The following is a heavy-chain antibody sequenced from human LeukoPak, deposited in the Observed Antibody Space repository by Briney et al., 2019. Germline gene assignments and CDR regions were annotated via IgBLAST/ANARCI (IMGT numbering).Heavy chain of an antibody. CDR1: GFTFSSYA. Sequence: GRSLRLSCAASGFTFSSYAMHWVRQAPGKGLEWVAVISYDGSNKYYADSVKGRFTISRDNSKNTLYLQMNSLRAEDTAVYYCARDRSGWSWYFDLWGRGTLVTVSS. CDR2: ISYDGSNK. D-gene: IGHD6-19*01. J-gene: IGHJ2*01. CDR3: ARDRSGWSWYFDL. V-gene: IGHV3-30-3*01.